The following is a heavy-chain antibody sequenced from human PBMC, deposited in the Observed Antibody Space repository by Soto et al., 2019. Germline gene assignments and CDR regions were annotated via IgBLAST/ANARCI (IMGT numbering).Heavy chain of an antibody. J-gene: IGHJ6*02. Sequence: QVQLVQSGAEVKKPGASVKVSCKASGYTFTRSGISWVRQAPGQGLEWMGWISTYNGDTNYAQTFQGRGTMTTDTSTRTAYIALRSLRPAATAVYYCASEGVAPYQIYGADDLGQGAPVTVSS. CDR2: ISTYNGDT. D-gene: IGHD2-2*01. V-gene: IGHV1-18*01. CDR1: GYTFTRSG. CDR3: ASEGVAPYQIYGADD.